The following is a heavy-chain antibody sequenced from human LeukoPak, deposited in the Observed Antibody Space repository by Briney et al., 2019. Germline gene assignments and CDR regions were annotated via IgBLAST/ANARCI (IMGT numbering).Heavy chain of an antibody. CDR1: GXSFSDSC. CDR2: IKPDGSEI. J-gene: IGHJ4*02. V-gene: IGHV3-7*02. D-gene: IGHD2-15*01. CDR3: TRSLDY. Sequence: GGSLILSFAASGXSFSDSCMDWVRQAPGRGLEWVANIKPDGSEIYYVDAVKGRFTISRDNAKNSLYLQMNSLRAEDTAVYYCTRSLDYWGQGILVTVSS.